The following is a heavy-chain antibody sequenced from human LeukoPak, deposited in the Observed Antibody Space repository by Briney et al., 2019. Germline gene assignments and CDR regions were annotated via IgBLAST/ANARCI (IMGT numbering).Heavy chain of an antibody. CDR2: IYFSGST. V-gene: IGHV4-39*07. CDR3: ARDSCSSTSCRKKFDN. J-gene: IGHJ4*02. Sequence: SETLSLTCTVSGDSISSANYYWGWVRQPPGKGLEWIGRIYFSGSTYYNPSLKSRVTISVETSKVQFSLKLSSVTAADTAVYYCARDSCSSTSCRKKFDNWGQGTLVTVSS. D-gene: IGHD2-2*01. CDR1: GDSISSANYY.